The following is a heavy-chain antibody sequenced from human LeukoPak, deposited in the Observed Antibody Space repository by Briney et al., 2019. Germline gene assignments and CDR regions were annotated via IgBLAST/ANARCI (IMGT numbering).Heavy chain of an antibody. CDR3: ARDLDYGDYGGDY. Sequence: PGGSLRLSCAASGFSFSSYTLHWVRQAPGKGLEWVALISYDGNNKYYTDSVKGRFTISRDSSKNTLYLQMNSLTAEDTAVYYCARDLDYGDYGGDYWGQGTLVTVSS. J-gene: IGHJ4*02. CDR1: GFSFSSYT. V-gene: IGHV3-30-3*01. CDR2: ISYDGNNK. D-gene: IGHD4-17*01.